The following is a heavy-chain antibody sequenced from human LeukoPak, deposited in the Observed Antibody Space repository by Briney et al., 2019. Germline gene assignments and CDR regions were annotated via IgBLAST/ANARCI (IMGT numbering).Heavy chain of an antibody. V-gene: IGHV1-18*01. CDR2: ISAYNGNT. D-gene: IGHD6-13*01. J-gene: IGHJ4*02. Sequence: GASVKVSCKASGYTFTSYGISWVRQAPGQGLEWMGWISAYNGNTNYAQKLQGRVTMTTDTSTSTAYMELSRLRSDDTAVYYCARERERGIATDWGQGTLVTVSS. CDR1: GYTFTSYG. CDR3: ARERERGIATD.